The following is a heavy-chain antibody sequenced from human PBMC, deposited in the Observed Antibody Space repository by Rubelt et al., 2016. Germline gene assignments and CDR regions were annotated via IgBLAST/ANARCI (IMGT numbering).Heavy chain of an antibody. CDR2: IFSSCNS. CDR3: ARDSLYYGSTVDY. D-gene: IGHD2-8*01. J-gene: IGHJ4*02. Sequence: QVQLQESGPGLVKPSETLSLTCTVSGGSISSSGYYWGWIRQPPGKGLEWIGNIFSSCNSYYNPSLNVRVTISLDTSKNQFCLKLSSVTAADTAVYYCARDSLYYGSTVDYWGQGTLVTVSS. CDR1: GGSISSSGYY. V-gene: IGHV4-39*07.